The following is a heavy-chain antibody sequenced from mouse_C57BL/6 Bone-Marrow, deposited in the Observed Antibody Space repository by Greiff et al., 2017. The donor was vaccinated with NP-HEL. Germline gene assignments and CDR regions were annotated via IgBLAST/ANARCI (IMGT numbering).Heavy chain of an antibody. J-gene: IGHJ2*01. CDR3: ARGDGYYGFDY. V-gene: IGHV1-4*01. CDR2: INPSSGYT. Sequence: VMLVESGAELARPGASVKMSCKASGYTFTSYTMHWVKQRPGQGLEWIGYINPSSGYTKYNQKFKDKATLTADKSSSTAYMQLSSLTSEDSAVYDCARGDGYYGFDYWGQGTTLTVSS. CDR1: GYTFTSYT. D-gene: IGHD2-3*01.